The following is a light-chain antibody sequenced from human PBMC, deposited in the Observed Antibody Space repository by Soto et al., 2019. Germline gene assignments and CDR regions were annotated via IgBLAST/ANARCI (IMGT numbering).Light chain of an antibody. V-gene: IGKV1-5*01. CDR2: DAS. Sequence: DIQMTQSPSTLSASVGDRDTITCRASQSISSWLAWYQQKPGKAPKLLFYDASSLESGVPSRFSGSGSGTEFTLTISSLQPDDFATYYCQQYNSYSSLTFGGGTKVDIK. CDR1: QSISSW. CDR3: QQYNSYSSLT. J-gene: IGKJ4*01.